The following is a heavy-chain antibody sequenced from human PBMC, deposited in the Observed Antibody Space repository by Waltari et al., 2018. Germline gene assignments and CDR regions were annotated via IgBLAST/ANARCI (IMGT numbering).Heavy chain of an antibody. Sequence: QVQLVQSGAEVKRPGASVKVSCKVSGYTFTNYYMNWVRQAPGQGPGWVGRINPNSEGTHYAEKFQGRVLMTSATSVNTVYMELSSLRSDDTAVYYCARDQTRSRVATIISWGQGTLLTVSS. V-gene: IGHV1-2*02. CDR3: ARDQTRSRVATIIS. CDR2: INPNSEGT. D-gene: IGHD5-12*01. J-gene: IGHJ5*02. CDR1: GYTFTNYY.